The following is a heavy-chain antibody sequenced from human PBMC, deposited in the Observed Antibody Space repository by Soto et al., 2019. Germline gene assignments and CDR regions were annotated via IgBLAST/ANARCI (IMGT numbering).Heavy chain of an antibody. D-gene: IGHD2-21*02. CDR1: GGTFSSYA. J-gene: IGHJ4*02. CDR3: ASGDHWGGDCYPTVDY. V-gene: IGHV1-69*12. Sequence: QVQLVQSGAEVKKPGSSVKVSCKASGGTFSSYAISWVRQAPGQGLEWMGGIIPIFGTANYAQKFQGRVTITADESTSTAYMELSSLRSEDTAVYYCASGDHWGGDCYPTVDYWGQGTLVTVSS. CDR2: IIPIFGTA.